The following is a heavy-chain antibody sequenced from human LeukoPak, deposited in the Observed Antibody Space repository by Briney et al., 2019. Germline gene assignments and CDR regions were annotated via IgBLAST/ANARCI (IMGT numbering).Heavy chain of an antibody. J-gene: IGHJ3*02. CDR1: GFTFDDYA. Sequence: GGSLRLSCAASGFTFDDYAMHWVRQAPGKGLEWVSGISWNSGSIGYADSVKGRFTISRDNAKNSLYLQMNSLKTEDTAVYYCTTERGGRTVADAFDIWGQGTMVTVSS. D-gene: IGHD3-16*01. CDR2: ISWNSGSI. V-gene: IGHV3-9*01. CDR3: TTERGGRTVADAFDI.